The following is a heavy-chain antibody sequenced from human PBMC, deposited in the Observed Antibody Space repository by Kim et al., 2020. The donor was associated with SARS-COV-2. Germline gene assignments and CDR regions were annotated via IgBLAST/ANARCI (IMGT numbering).Heavy chain of an antibody. J-gene: IGHJ4*02. Sequence: SETLSLTCTVSGGSIISGGYYWSWIRQHPVKGLEWIGYIYYSGSTYYNPSLKGRVTISVDTSKNQFSLKLSSVTAADTAVYYCARGGITMIVPFDYWGQGTLVTVSS. CDR1: GGSIISGGYY. D-gene: IGHD3-22*01. CDR3: ARGGITMIVPFDY. V-gene: IGHV4-31*03. CDR2: IYYSGST.